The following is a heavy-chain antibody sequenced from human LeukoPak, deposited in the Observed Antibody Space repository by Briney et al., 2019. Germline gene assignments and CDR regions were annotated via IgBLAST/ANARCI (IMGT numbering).Heavy chain of an antibody. CDR2: IIPILGIA. CDR3: AGAPEWEPNAFDI. V-gene: IGHV1-69*04. D-gene: IGHD1-26*01. Sequence: GASVKVSCKASGGTFSSYAISWVRQAPGQGLKWMGRIIPILGIANYAQKFQGRVTITADESTSTAYMELSSLRSEDTAVYYCAGAPEWEPNAFDIWGQGTMVTVSS. J-gene: IGHJ3*02. CDR1: GGTFSSYA.